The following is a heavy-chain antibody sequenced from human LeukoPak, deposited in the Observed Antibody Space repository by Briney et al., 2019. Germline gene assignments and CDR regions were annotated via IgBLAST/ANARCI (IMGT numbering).Heavy chain of an antibody. V-gene: IGHV1-2*02. J-gene: IGHJ2*01. Sequence: GSSVKVSCKASGYTFTGYYMHWVRQAPGQGLEWMGWINPNSGGTNYAQKFQGRVTMTRDTSITTAYMELSRLSSDDTAVYYCARHPGKVTNDWYFDLWRRGTLVTVSS. CDR1: GYTFTGYY. CDR3: ARHPGKVTNDWYFDL. CDR2: INPNSGGT. D-gene: IGHD4-23*01.